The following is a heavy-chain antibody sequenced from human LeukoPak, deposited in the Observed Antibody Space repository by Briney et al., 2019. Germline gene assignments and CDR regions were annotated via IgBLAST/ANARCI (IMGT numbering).Heavy chain of an antibody. CDR1: GFTFSSYW. CDR2: INGDGRNI. Sequence: GGSLRLSCVASGFTFSSYWMHWVRQDPRKGLVWVSRINGDGRNINYADSVKGRFTISRDNSKNTVYLQMNSLRAEDTATYFCARASTGGIPPGRDWGQGTLVTVSS. V-gene: IGHV3-74*01. CDR3: ARASTGGIPPGRD. J-gene: IGHJ4*02. D-gene: IGHD3-16*01.